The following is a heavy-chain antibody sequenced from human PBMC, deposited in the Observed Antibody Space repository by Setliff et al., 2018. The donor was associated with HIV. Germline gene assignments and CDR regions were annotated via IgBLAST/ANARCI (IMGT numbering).Heavy chain of an antibody. Sequence: GGSLRLSCAASGFTFSSYAMHWVRQAPGKGLERVSVIYSGGGTDYADFVKGRFIISRDNSKNMLYLQMNGLRAEDTAVYYCARGRYDYVWGSHREYYYYYIDVWGKGTTVTVSS. V-gene: IGHV3-53*01. CDR2: IYSGGGT. D-gene: IGHD3-16*02. CDR1: GFTFSSYA. J-gene: IGHJ6*03. CDR3: ARGRYDYVWGSHREYYYYYIDV.